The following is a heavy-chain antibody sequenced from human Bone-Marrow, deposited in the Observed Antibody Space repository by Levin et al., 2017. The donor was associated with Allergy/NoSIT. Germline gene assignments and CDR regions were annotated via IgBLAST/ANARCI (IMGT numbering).Heavy chain of an antibody. CDR3: ARRSQESSRGWYEYAMDV. V-gene: IGHV4-4*09. Sequence: SQTLSLPCTVSGASISSYYWSWIRQPPGKGLEWIGYFYISGSTNYNPSLRSRVTISVDTSKSQFSLHLSSVTAADTAMYYCARRSQESSRGWYEYAMDVWGQGTTVTVSS. CDR2: FYISGST. CDR1: GASISSYY. D-gene: IGHD6-19*01. J-gene: IGHJ6*02.